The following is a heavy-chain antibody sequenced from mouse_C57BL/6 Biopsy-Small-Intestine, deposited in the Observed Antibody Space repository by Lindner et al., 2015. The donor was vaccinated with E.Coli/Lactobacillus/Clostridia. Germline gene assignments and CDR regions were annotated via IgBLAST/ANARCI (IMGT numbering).Heavy chain of an antibody. D-gene: IGHD1-1*01. V-gene: IGHV14-4*01. CDR2: IDPENGDT. Sequence: VQLQESGAELVRPGASVKLSCIASGFNIKDDYMHWVKQRPEQGLEWIGWIDPENGDTEYASKFQGKATITADTSSNTAYLQLSSLTSEDTAVYYCTTQYYGSSSDYWGQGTTLTVSS. CDR1: GFNIKDDY. J-gene: IGHJ2*01. CDR3: TTQYYGSSSDY.